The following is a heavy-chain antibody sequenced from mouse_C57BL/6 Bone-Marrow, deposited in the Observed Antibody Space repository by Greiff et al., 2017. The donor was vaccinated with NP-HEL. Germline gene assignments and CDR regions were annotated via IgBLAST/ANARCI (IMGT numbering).Heavy chain of an antibody. J-gene: IGHJ2*01. D-gene: IGHD1-1*01. Sequence: EVMLVESGGGLVQPGGSMKLSCVASGFTFSNYWMSWVRQSPEKGLEWVAQIRLKSDNYATHYAESVKGRFTISRDDSKTSVYLQMNNLRAEDTGIYYCTSLRSNFDDWGKGTTLTVSS. CDR2: IRLKSDNYAT. V-gene: IGHV6-3*01. CDR1: GFTFSNYW. CDR3: TSLRSNFDD.